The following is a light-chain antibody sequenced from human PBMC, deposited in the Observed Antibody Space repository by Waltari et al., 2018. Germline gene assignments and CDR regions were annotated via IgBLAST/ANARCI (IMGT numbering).Light chain of an antibody. Sequence: QSVLTQPPSASGTPGPRVTISCSGSSSNIGSNTVNCYQQLPGTAPKPLIYSNNQRPSGVPDRFAGSKSGTSASLAISGLQSEDEADYYCAAWDDSLNGVVFGGGTKLTVL. CDR3: AAWDDSLNGVV. V-gene: IGLV1-44*01. J-gene: IGLJ2*01. CDR2: SNN. CDR1: SSNIGSNT.